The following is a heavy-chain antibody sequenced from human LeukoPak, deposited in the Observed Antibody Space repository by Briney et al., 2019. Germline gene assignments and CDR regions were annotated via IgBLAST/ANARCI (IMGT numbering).Heavy chain of an antibody. V-gene: IGHV7-4-1*02. CDR3: ARAKFSGWYRKAFDI. J-gene: IGHJ3*02. D-gene: IGHD6-19*01. CDR1: GYTFTSYA. CDR2: INTNTGNP. Sequence: ASVKVSCKASGYTFTSYAMNWVRQAPGQGLEWMGWINTNTGNPTYAQGFTGRFVFSLDTSVSTAYLQISSLKAEDTAVYYCARAKFSGWYRKAFDIWAKGQWSPSLQ.